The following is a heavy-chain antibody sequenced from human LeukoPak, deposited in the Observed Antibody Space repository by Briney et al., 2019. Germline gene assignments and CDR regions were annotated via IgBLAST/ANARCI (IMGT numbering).Heavy chain of an antibody. CDR1: GGSISSSSYY. CDR3: ARDRPAGWFDP. V-gene: IGHV4-39*07. Sequence: SETLSLTCTVSGGSISSSSYYWGWIRQSPGKGLKWIGSIFYSGSTYYNPSLKSRVTISIDTSENQFSLKMSSVTAADTAVYYCARDRPAGWFDPWGQGTLVTVSS. J-gene: IGHJ5*02. CDR2: IFYSGST. D-gene: IGHD3-10*01.